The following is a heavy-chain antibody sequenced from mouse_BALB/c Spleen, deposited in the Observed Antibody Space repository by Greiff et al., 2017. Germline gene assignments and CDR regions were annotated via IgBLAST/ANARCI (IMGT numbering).Heavy chain of an antibody. Sequence: EVKLMESGPSLVKPSQTLSLTCSVTGDSITSGYWNWIRKFPGNKLEYMGYISYSGSTYYNPSLKSRISITRDTSKNQYYLQLNSVTTEDTATYYCASLYYYGSGAMDYWGQGTSVTVSS. J-gene: IGHJ4*01. CDR1: GDSITSGY. CDR2: ISYSGST. V-gene: IGHV3-8*02. D-gene: IGHD1-1*01. CDR3: ASLYYYGSGAMDY.